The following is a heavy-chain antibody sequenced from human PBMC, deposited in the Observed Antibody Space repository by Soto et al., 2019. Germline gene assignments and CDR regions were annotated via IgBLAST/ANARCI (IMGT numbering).Heavy chain of an antibody. D-gene: IGHD6-13*01. CDR1: GFTFSSYA. CDR2: ISGSGGST. V-gene: IGHV3-23*01. Sequence: GGSLRLSCAASGFTFSSYAMSWVRQAPGKGLEWVSAISGSGGSTYYADSVKGRFTISRDNSKNTLYLQMNSLRAEDTAVYYCVTWYSSSWYAPAYDYWGQGTLVTVSS. J-gene: IGHJ4*02. CDR3: VTWYSSSWYAPAYDY.